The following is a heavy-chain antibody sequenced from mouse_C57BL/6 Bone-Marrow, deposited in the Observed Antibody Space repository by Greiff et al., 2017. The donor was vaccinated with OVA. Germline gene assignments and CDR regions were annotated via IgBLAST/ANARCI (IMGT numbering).Heavy chain of an antibody. J-gene: IGHJ2*01. Sequence: VKVVESGAELVRPGASVTLSCKASGYTFPDYEMHWVKQTPVHGLAWIGAIDPETGGTAYNQKFKGKAILTADKSSSTAYMELRSLTSEDSAVYYCTRSGGNWYYFDYWGQGTTLTVSS. CDR3: TRSGGNWYYFDY. V-gene: IGHV1-15*01. CDR2: IDPETGGT. D-gene: IGHD4-1*01. CDR1: GYTFPDYE.